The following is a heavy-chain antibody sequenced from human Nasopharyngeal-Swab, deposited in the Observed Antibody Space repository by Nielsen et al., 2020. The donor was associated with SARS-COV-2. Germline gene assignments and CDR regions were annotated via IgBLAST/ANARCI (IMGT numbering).Heavy chain of an antibody. CDR3: ARDDVYCSSTSCYLAPLNY. CDR2: IYYRGST. Sequence: WIGQRPGKGLEGIGYIYYRGSTYYNPSLKSRVTISVDTSKNQFSLKLSSVTAADTAVYYCARDDVYCSSTSCYLAPLNYWGQGTLVTVSS. J-gene: IGHJ4*02. D-gene: IGHD2-2*01. V-gene: IGHV4-30-4*01.